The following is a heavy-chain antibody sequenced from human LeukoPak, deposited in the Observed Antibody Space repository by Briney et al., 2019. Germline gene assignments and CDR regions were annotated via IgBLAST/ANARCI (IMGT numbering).Heavy chain of an antibody. CDR1: GGTFSSYA. V-gene: IGHV1-69*04. CDR2: IIPILGIA. CDR3: ARPQGLSGSIAVAGTAEYFQH. J-gene: IGHJ1*01. D-gene: IGHD6-19*01. Sequence: ASVKVSCKASGGTFSSYAISWVRQAPGQGLEWMGRIIPILGIANYAQKFQGRVTITADKSTSTAYMELSSLRSEDTAVYYCARPQGLSGSIAVAGTAEYFQHWGQGTLVTVSS.